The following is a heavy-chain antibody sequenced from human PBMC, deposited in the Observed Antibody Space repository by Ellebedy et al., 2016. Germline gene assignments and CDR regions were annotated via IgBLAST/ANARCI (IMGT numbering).Heavy chain of an antibody. CDR3: ARGYDTTMGMYFDY. V-gene: IGHV3-48*01. Sequence: GGSLRLSXAASGFTFSSYSMNWVRQAPGKGLEWVSYISSSSSTIYYADSVKGRFTISRDNSKNTLFLQMNSLRAEDTAVYYCARGYDTTMGMYFDYWGQGTLVTVSS. J-gene: IGHJ4*02. D-gene: IGHD5-18*01. CDR2: ISSSSSTI. CDR1: GFTFSSYS.